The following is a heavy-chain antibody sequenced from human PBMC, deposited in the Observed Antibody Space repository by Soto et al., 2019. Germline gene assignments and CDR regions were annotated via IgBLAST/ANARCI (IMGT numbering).Heavy chain of an antibody. Sequence: EVQLVESGGGLVQPGGSLRLSCAASGFTFSGSAVHWVRQASGKGLEWVGRSKDKVSNYATAYSASVQGRFTISRDDSKNTAFLQMNSLKIEDTAVYYCGRGVWFGPNYGVDVWGQGTTVTVSS. CDR2: SKDKVSNYAT. J-gene: IGHJ6*02. V-gene: IGHV3-73*02. CDR1: GFTFSGSA. CDR3: GRGVWFGPNYGVDV. D-gene: IGHD3-10*01.